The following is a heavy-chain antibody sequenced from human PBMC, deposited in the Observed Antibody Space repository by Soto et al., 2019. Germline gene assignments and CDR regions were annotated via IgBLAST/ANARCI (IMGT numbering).Heavy chain of an antibody. CDR3: ARGVAAAGAVYYGMDV. CDR1: GYTFTSYG. D-gene: IGHD6-13*01. J-gene: IGHJ6*02. Sequence: QVQLVQSGAEVKKPGASVKVSCKASGYTFTSYGISWVRQAPGQGLEWMGWISAYNGNTNYAQKLQGRVTTNTDRPTSQVYMELRRLRSDDTAVYYGARGVAAAGAVYYGMDVWGQWTTVTVS. V-gene: IGHV1-18*01. CDR2: ISAYNGNT.